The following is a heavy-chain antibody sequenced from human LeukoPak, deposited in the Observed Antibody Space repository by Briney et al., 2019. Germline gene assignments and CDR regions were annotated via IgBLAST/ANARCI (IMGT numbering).Heavy chain of an antibody. CDR1: GYTFTTYG. J-gene: IGHJ4*02. CDR3: ARGRTASWWFDY. D-gene: IGHD2-15*01. V-gene: IGHV1-18*01. CDR2: ISAYNDNT. Sequence: ASVKVSCKASGYTFTTYGISWVRQAPGQGLEWMGWISAYNDNTNYAQKLQGRVTMTTDTSTSTAYMELRNLRSDDTAVYYCARGRTASWWFDYWGQGTLVTVSS.